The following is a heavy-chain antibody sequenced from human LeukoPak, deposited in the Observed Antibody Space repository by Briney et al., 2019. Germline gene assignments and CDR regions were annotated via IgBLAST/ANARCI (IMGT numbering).Heavy chain of an antibody. Sequence: SETLSLTCTISGGPISSYYWSWIRQPPGRGLEWIGSIYYSGNTYYNASLKSQVSISIDTSKNQLSLRLTSVTAADTAVHYCARQTGSGLFILPGGQGTLVTVSS. D-gene: IGHD3/OR15-3a*01. CDR1: GGPISSYY. V-gene: IGHV4-59*04. CDR3: ARQTGSGLFILP. CDR2: IYYSGNT. J-gene: IGHJ4*02.